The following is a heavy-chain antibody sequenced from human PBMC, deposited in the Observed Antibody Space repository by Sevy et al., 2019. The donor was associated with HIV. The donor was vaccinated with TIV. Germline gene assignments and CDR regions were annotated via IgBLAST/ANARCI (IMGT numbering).Heavy chain of an antibody. Sequence: GGSLRLSCAASGFTFSSYGMHWVRQAPGKGLEWVAVISYDGSNKYYADSVKGRFTISRDNSKNTLYLQMNSLRAEDTAVYYCAKGDDYEGVDVWGQGTTVTVSS. CDR2: ISYDGSNK. V-gene: IGHV3-30*18. CDR1: GFTFSSYG. D-gene: IGHD2-21*01. CDR3: AKGDDYEGVDV. J-gene: IGHJ6*02.